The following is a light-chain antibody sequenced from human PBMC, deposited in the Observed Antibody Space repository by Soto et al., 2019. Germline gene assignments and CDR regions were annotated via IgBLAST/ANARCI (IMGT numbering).Light chain of an antibody. J-gene: IGLJ7*01. CDR1: SSDVGGYNY. CDR3: NSYAGSNNWV. Sequence: QSALTQPPSASGSPGQSVTISCTGTSSDVGGYNYVSWYQQHPGKAPKLMIYEVSKRPSGVPDRFSGSKSGNTASLTVSVLQAEDEADYYCNSYAGSNNWVFGGGTQLTVL. V-gene: IGLV2-8*01. CDR2: EVS.